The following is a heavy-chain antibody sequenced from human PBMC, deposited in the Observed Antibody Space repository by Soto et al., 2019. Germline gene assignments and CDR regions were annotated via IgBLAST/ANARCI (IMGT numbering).Heavy chain of an antibody. CDR2: IIPIFGTA. Sequence: SVKISSKPFVGTSSRYAITLVRQAPGQGLEWMGGIIPIFGTANYAQKFQGRVTVTADESTSTAYMGLSSLRAEDTAVYYWARTSSIAARGIDDWGQGTLVTVSS. CDR3: ARTSSIAARGIDD. J-gene: IGHJ4*02. D-gene: IGHD6-6*01. V-gene: IGHV1-69*13. CDR1: VGTSSRYA.